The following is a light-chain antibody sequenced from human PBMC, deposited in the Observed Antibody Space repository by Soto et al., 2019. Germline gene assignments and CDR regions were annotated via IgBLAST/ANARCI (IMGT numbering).Light chain of an antibody. CDR1: QSVSSSY. CDR3: QQYGSSSYT. J-gene: IGKJ2*01. CDR2: GAS. Sequence: EIVLTQSPGTLSLSPGERATLSCRASQSVSSSYLAWYQQKPGQAPRLLIYGASSRATSLPDRFSGSGSGTDFTLTISRLEPEDFAVYYCQQYGSSSYTFGQGTKLEIK. V-gene: IGKV3-20*01.